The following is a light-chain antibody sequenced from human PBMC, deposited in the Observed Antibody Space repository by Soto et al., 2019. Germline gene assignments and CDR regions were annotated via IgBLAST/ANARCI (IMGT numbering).Light chain of an antibody. V-gene: IGLV2-14*01. CDR2: EVS. CDR1: SCDVGGYNY. Sequence: QSALTQPASVSGSPGQSITISCTGTSCDVGGYNYVSWYQQHPGKAPKLMIYEVSNRPSGVSNRFSGSKSGNTASLTISGLQAEDEADYYCSSYTSSSTLVFGTGTRPPS. J-gene: IGLJ1*01. CDR3: SSYTSSSTLV.